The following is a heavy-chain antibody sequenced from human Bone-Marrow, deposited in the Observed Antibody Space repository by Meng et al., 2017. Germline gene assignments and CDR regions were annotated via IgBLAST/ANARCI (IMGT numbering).Heavy chain of an antibody. CDR1: GFSLSTTGVG. CDR3: AHADSSGYYQA. Sequence: QMTLKESGPTLVKPTQTLTLTCILSGFSLSTTGVGVGWIRQPPGKALEWLALIYWDDDQRYSPSLKSRLTITKDTPKNQVVLTMTNMDPVDTATYYCAHADSSGYYQAWGQGTLVTVSS. CDR2: IYWDDDQ. J-gene: IGHJ4*02. D-gene: IGHD3-22*01. V-gene: IGHV2-5*02.